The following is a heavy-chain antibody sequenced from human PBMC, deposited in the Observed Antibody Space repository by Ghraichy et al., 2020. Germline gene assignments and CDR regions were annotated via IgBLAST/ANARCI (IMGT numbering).Heavy chain of an antibody. CDR2: IYTSGST. CDR3: ARDHSVLWFGGEFDY. J-gene: IGHJ4*02. CDR1: GGSISSYY. V-gene: IGHV4-4*07. D-gene: IGHD3-10*01. Sequence: SETLSLTCTVSGGSISSYYWSWIRQPAGKGLEWIGRIYTSGSTNYNPSLKSRVTMSVDTSKNQFSLKLSSVTAADTAVYYCARDHSVLWFGGEFDYWGQGTLVTVSS.